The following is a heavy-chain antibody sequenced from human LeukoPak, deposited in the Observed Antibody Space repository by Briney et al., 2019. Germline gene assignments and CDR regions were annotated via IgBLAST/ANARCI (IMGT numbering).Heavy chain of an antibody. Sequence: ASVKVSCKISGYTLSALSINWVRQAPGKGLEWMGGFDPENVRIMYAQKFQGRVTMTEDTSTDTAYMELSSLRSEDTAVYYCATSDSSGYLDFWGQGTLVTVSS. CDR1: GYTLSALS. CDR3: ATSDSSGYLDF. J-gene: IGHJ4*02. V-gene: IGHV1-24*01. CDR2: FDPENVRI. D-gene: IGHD3-22*01.